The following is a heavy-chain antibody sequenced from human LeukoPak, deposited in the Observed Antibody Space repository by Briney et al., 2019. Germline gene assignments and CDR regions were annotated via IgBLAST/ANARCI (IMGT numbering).Heavy chain of an antibody. CDR1: GFASSNAW. CDR2: IKGKTNGGTT. J-gene: IGHJ4*02. V-gene: IGHV3-15*01. CDR3: TSDDPVNRS. D-gene: IGHD2/OR15-2a*01. Sequence: GGSLRLSCAASGFASSNAWMSWVCQAPGKGLEWVGRIKGKTNGGTTDYAAPVKGRFTISRDDSKNMLFLQMNTLKTEDTAVYYCTSDDPVNRSWGEGPLVTVSS.